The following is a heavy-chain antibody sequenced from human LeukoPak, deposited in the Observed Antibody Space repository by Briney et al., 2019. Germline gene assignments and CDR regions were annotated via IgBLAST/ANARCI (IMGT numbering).Heavy chain of an antibody. Sequence: PGGSLKLSCTASGFTFSSYEMNWVRQAPGKGLEWVSYIGTSDSSTYYADSVKGRFTISRDNAKNSLYLQMNSLRAEDTAVYYCARCGDSSVYYSADAFDIWGQGTMVTVSS. CDR3: ARCGDSSVYYSADAFDI. J-gene: IGHJ3*02. CDR1: GFTFSSYE. V-gene: IGHV3-48*03. D-gene: IGHD3-22*01. CDR2: IGTSDSST.